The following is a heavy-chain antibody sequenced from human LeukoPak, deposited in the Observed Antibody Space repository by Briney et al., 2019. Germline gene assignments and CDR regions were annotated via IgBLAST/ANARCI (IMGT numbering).Heavy chain of an antibody. CDR2: IKSKTDGGTT. Sequence: GGSLRLSCAGSEFTINDAWMSWVRQAPGKGLEWVGRIKSKTDGGTTEYAAPVKGRFTISRDDSKNTLYLQMNSLKTEDTAMYYCSSWGSTPGVSSDDYWGRGTLVTVSS. D-gene: IGHD6-6*01. V-gene: IGHV3-15*01. J-gene: IGHJ4*02. CDR3: SSWGSTPGVSSDDY. CDR1: EFTINDAW.